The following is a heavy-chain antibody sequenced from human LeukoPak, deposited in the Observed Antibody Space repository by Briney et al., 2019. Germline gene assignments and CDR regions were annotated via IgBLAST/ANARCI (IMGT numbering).Heavy chain of an antibody. CDR2: ISGSSSYI. V-gene: IGHV3-21*01. Sequence: GGSLRLSCAASGFTFSSYSMNWVRQAPGKGLEWVSSISGSSSYIYYADSVKGRFTISRHNAKNSLYLQMNSLRADDTAVYYCARVVTVAWSERRPGYYYMDVWGKGTTVTVSS. CDR1: GFTFSSYS. CDR3: ARVVTVAWSERRPGYYYMDV. J-gene: IGHJ6*03. D-gene: IGHD1-1*01.